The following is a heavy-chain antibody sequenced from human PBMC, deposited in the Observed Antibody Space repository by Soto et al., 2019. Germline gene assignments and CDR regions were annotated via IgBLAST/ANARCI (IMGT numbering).Heavy chain of an antibody. V-gene: IGHV3-15*01. CDR1: GLTFTNAW. CDR2: IKSEADGVRT. J-gene: IGHJ4*02. Sequence: EVQLAEYGGGLVKPGGSLRLSCVASGLTFTNAWMSWVRQAPGKGLEWVGRIKSEADGVRTDYAAPVEGRFTISRKDSKNMVYLQMNRLKNEDTGVYYCQQDGREGGQGTLVIVSS. CDR3: QQDGRE.